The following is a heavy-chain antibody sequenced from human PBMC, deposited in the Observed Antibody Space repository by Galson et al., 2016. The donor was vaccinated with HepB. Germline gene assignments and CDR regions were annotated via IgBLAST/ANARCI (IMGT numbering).Heavy chain of an antibody. D-gene: IGHD2-2*01. CDR1: GFTFSRHA. Sequence: SLRLSCAVSGFTFSRHAINWVRQAPGKGLEWVGFIRSSIYGGTTEYAASVQGRFTISRDDSKTIAHLQMNSLKTEDTAVYFCSRRSSSDWSKKYYFDYWGQGTLVTVSS. J-gene: IGHJ4*02. CDR3: SRRSSSDWSKKYYFDY. V-gene: IGHV3-49*04. CDR2: IRSSIYGGTT.